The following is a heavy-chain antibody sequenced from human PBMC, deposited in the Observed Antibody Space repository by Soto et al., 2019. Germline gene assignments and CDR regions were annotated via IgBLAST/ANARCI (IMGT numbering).Heavy chain of an antibody. D-gene: IGHD3-3*01. CDR3: AKDHYDFWSGYFGY. Sequence: PXGSLRLSCAASGFTFSSYAMSWVRQAPGKGLEWVSAISGSGGSTYYADSVKGRFTISRDNSKNTLYLQMNSLRAEDTAVYYCAKDHYDFWSGYFGYWGQGTLVTVSS. CDR2: ISGSGGST. V-gene: IGHV3-23*01. CDR1: GFTFSSYA. J-gene: IGHJ4*02.